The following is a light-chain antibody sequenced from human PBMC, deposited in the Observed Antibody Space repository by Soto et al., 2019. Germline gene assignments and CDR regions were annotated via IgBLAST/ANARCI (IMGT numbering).Light chain of an antibody. CDR3: MQALQTPPWT. J-gene: IGKJ1*01. CDR2: LGS. V-gene: IGKV2-28*01. Sequence: DIVLTQSPLSLPVTPGEPASISCRSSQSLLHRNGYNYLDWYLQKPGQSPQLLIYLGSNRASGVPDRFSGSGSGTDCTLKISRVEAEDVGVYYCMQALQTPPWTFGQGTKVEIK. CDR1: QSLLHRNGYNY.